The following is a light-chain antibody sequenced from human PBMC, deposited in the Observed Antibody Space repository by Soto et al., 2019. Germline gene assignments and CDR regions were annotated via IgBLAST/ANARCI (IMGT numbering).Light chain of an antibody. J-gene: IGKJ4*01. CDR3: QQRRNWPLT. Sequence: EIVLTQSPATLSLSPGEKATLSCRASQSVSSYLASYQQKPGQAPRLLIYDASNSATGIPARFSGSGSGTDFTLTISSLEPEDGAVYYCQQRRNWPLTFGGGTKVEIK. CDR2: DAS. V-gene: IGKV3-11*01. CDR1: QSVSSY.